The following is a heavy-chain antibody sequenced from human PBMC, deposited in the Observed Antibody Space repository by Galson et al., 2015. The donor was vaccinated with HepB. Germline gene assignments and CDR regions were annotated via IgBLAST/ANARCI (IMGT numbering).Heavy chain of an antibody. CDR1: GFTFSSYS. Sequence: SLRLSCAASGFTFSSYSMNWVRQAPGKGLEWVSFISSSSSYIYYADSVKGRLTISRDNAKNSLYLQMNSLRAEDTAVYYCARDLAAGEDDYVLYWYFDLWGRGTLVTVSS. CDR3: ARDLAAGEDDYVLYWYFDL. J-gene: IGHJ2*01. V-gene: IGHV3-21*01. D-gene: IGHD6-25*01. CDR2: ISSSSSYI.